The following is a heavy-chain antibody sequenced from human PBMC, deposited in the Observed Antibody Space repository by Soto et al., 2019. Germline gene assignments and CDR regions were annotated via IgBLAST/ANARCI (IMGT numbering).Heavy chain of an antibody. V-gene: IGHV1-69*06. CDR2: IIPMFGTA. J-gene: IGHJ6*02. D-gene: IGHD2-2*01. Sequence: QVQLVQSGAEVRKPGSSVKVSCKASGGIFSSYAISWVRQAPGQGLEWMGGIIPMFGTANYAQKFQGRVTITADISTSTAYMELSSLRSEDTAVYYCERCLVAPAATGTAYGQHGDPYYYFYGMDVWGQGTTATVSS. CDR1: GGIFSSYA. CDR3: ERCLVAPAATGTAYGQHGDPYYYFYGMDV.